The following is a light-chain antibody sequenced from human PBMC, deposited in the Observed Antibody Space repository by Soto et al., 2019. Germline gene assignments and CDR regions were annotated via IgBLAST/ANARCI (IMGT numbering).Light chain of an antibody. CDR3: QQYNSYSYT. J-gene: IGKJ2*01. CDR1: QSISSW. Sequence: DIQMTKSPSTLSASVGDSVTITCRASQSISSWLAWYQQKPGKAPKLLIYDASSLESGVPSRFSGSGSGTEFTLTISSLQPDDFATYYCQQYNSYSYTFGQGTKVDIK. V-gene: IGKV1-5*01. CDR2: DAS.